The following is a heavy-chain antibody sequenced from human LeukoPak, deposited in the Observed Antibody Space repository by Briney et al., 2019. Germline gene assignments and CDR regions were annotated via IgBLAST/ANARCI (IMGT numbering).Heavy chain of an antibody. Sequence: PGGSLRLSCAASGFTFSSYEMNWVRQAPGKGLEWVSYISSGGSTIYYADSVKGRFTISRDNSKNTLYLQMNSLRAEDTAVYYCAREDLVVVAAIDYWGQGTLVTVSS. CDR3: AREDLVVVAAIDY. J-gene: IGHJ4*02. CDR2: ISSGGSTI. CDR1: GFTFSSYE. D-gene: IGHD2-15*01. V-gene: IGHV3-48*03.